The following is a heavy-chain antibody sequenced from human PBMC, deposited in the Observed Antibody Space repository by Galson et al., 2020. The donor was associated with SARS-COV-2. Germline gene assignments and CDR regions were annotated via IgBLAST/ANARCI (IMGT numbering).Heavy chain of an antibody. CDR2: IYYRGTT. CDR3: ARLYYGGYLLPDS. Sequence: SETLSLTSTVSDGSISSSSYYWGWIRQPPGKGLEWIGRIYYRGTTYYNPSLKTRVTISIDTSKNHFSLKLSSVTAADTAVYYCARLYYGGYLLPDSWGQGTLVTVSS. CDR1: DGSISSSSYY. D-gene: IGHD4-17*01. V-gene: IGHV4-39*01. J-gene: IGHJ4*02.